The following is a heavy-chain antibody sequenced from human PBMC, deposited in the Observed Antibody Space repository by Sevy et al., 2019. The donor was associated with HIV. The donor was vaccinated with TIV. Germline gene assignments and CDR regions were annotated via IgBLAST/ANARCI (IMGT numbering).Heavy chain of an antibody. V-gene: IGHV3-7*01. Sequence: GGSLRLSCAASGFSFNTLRMSWVRQAPGKGLEWVANINQDGNGKYYVDSVRGRFTISRDNAKNSLYLQMSSLRAEDTAVYYCVRAGGETDYWGQGTLVTVSS. D-gene: IGHD2-21*01. CDR1: GFSFNTLR. CDR2: INQDGNGK. J-gene: IGHJ4*02. CDR3: VRAGGETDY.